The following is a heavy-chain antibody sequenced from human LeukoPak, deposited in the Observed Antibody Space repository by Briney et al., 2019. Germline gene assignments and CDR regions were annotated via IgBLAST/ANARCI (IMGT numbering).Heavy chain of an antibody. CDR2: INPNSDDT. J-gene: IGHJ4*02. CDR3: ARWGSAVADY. Sequence: ASVKVSCKASGYTFTGYYIHWVRQAPGQGLEWMGWINPNSDDTNYAQKFQGRVTMTRDMSISTAYMELSRLTSDDTAVYYCARWGSAVADYWGQGTLVTVSS. V-gene: IGHV1-2*02. CDR1: GYTFTGYY. D-gene: IGHD6-19*01.